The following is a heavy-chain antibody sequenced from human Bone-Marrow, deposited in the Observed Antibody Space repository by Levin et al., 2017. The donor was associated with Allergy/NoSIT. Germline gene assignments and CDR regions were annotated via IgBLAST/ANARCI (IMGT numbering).Heavy chain of an antibody. Sequence: ETLSLTCVASGFSFSRAWMNWVRQAPGKGLEYIGRIRDRGSTDYTAPVKGRFTISRDDSKNTLFLQMDSLKIEDTAVYFCTTGAMCGDNDWDCNWGQGTLVIVSS. CDR2: IRDRGST. CDR1: GFSFSRAW. J-gene: IGHJ4*02. CDR3: TTGAMCGDNDWDCN. V-gene: IGHV3-15*01. D-gene: IGHD4-17*01.